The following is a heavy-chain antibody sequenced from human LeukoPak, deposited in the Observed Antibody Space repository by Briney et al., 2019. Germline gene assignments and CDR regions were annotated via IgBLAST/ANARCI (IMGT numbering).Heavy chain of an antibody. D-gene: IGHD1-1*01. V-gene: IGHV4-4*07. CDR2: IYTSGKT. Sequence: SETLSLTCTVSGGSISTYYWSWIRQPAGKGLEWIGRIYTSGKTNYNPSLKSRVTMSVDTSKNQFSLKLTSVTAADTAVYYCARLTNWNGDFDYWGQGTLVTVSS. J-gene: IGHJ4*02. CDR3: ARLTNWNGDFDY. CDR1: GGSISTYY.